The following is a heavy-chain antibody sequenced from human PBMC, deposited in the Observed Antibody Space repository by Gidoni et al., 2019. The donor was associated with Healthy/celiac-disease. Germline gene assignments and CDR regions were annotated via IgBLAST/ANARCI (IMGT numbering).Heavy chain of an antibody. D-gene: IGHD4-17*01. CDR3: ARDGTTVYGMDV. J-gene: IGHJ6*02. CDR1: GFTFSSNA. V-gene: IGHV3-30-3*01. CDR2: ISYDGSNK. Sequence: QVQLVESGGSVVQPGRSLRLSCAASGFTFSSNAMHWVRQAPGKGLEWVAIISYDGSNKYYADSVKGRFTISRDNSKNTLYLQMNSLRADDTAVYYCARDGTTVYGMDVWGQGTTVTVSS.